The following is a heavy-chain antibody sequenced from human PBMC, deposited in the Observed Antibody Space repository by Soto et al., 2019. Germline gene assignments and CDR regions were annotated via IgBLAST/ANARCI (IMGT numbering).Heavy chain of an antibody. CDR1: GFSAIDYY. V-gene: IGHV4-59*02. Sequence: ETLSLTCAFSGFSAIDYYSTWIRQPPWQGLGWLGYFYFRGRTNYNPSLKSRLAMSVDTSKSQFSLRLRSVTAADTAVYYCARSVHWRADNSPFGYGG. D-gene: IGHD1-1*01. CDR2: FYFRGRT. J-gene: IGHJ4*01. CDR3: ARSVHWRADNSPFGY.